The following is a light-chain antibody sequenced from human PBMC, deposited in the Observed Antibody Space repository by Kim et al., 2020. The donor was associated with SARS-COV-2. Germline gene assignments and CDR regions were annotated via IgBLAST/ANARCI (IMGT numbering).Light chain of an antibody. CDR2: NVA. V-gene: IGLV2-14*03. J-gene: IGLJ3*02. CDR3: LSFTDINTWV. CDR1: SSDIGASNY. Sequence: QSALTQPASVSGSPGQSITISCTGTSSDIGASNYVSWYQHLPGKAPKLMIYNVAERPSGVSDRFSGSESGSTASLTISGLQAEDEADYYCLSFTDINTWVFGGGTELTVL.